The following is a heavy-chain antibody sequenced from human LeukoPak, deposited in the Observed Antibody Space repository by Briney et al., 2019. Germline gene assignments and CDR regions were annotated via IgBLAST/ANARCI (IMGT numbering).Heavy chain of an antibody. D-gene: IGHD4-23*01. CDR2: ISGDGGST. CDR1: GFILDDYV. V-gene: IGHV3-43*02. J-gene: IGHJ4*02. Sequence: AGGSLRLSCAASGFILDDYVIHWVRHAPGKGLEWVSIISGDGGSTYYANSVRGRFTISRDNAKNTLYLQMNSLRAEDTAVYYCSKSLYGGPGMAVEYWGQGTRATVSS. CDR3: SKSLYGGPGMAVEY.